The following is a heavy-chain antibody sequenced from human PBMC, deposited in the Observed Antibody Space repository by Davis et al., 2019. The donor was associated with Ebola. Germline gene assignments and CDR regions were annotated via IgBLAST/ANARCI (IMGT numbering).Heavy chain of an antibody. CDR3: ARRKGRLNWFDP. CDR2: IDPSDSYT. Sequence: GGSLRLSCKGSGYSFTSYWISWVRQMPGKGLEWMGRIDPSDSYTNYRPSFQGHVTISADKSISTAYLQWSSLKASDTAMYYCARRKGRLNWFDPWGQGTLVTVSS. D-gene: IGHD1-14*01. CDR1: GYSFTSYW. J-gene: IGHJ5*02. V-gene: IGHV5-10-1*01.